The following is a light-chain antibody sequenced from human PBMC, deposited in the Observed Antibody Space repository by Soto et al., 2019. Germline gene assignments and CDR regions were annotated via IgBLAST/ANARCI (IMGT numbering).Light chain of an antibody. CDR1: QSVLYSSNNTNY. CDR2: WAS. CDR3: QQYYSTPPT. V-gene: IGKV4-1*01. Sequence: DIVMTQSPDSLAVSLGERATINCKSSQSVLYSSNNTNYLAWYQQKPGQPPKLLIYWASTRESGVPDRVSGSGAGTDFTLTISSLQAEDVAVYYCQQYYSTPPTFGQGTKLEIK. J-gene: IGKJ2*01.